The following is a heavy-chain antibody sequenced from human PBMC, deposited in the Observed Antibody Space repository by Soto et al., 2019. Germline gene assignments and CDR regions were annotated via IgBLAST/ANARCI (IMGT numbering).Heavy chain of an antibody. CDR3: ARAAVGLYYYGMDV. V-gene: IGHV4-30-4*01. J-gene: IGHJ6*02. CDR1: GGSISSGDYY. Sequence: QVQLQESGPGLVKPSQTLSLTCTVSGGSISSGDYYWSWIRQPPGKGLEWIGYIYYSGSTYYNPSRKRRVPISRDTSKNPFSLKLSSVTAADTAVYYCARAAVGLYYYGMDVWGQGTTVTVSS. CDR2: IYYSGST.